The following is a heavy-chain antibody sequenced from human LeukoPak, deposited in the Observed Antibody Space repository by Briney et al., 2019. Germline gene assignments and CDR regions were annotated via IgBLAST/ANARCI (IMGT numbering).Heavy chain of an antibody. V-gene: IGHV4-31*03. J-gene: IGHJ4*02. CDR3: ARQGGGIAAAGSDY. D-gene: IGHD6-13*01. CDR2: IYYSGSS. CDR1: GGSINNGGCY. Sequence: SETLSLTCTVSGGSINNGGCYWSWIRQHPGKGLEWIGYIYYSGSSYYNPSLRSRVTISVDTSKNQFSLKLSSVTAADTAVYYCARQGGGIAAAGSDYWGQGTLVTVSS.